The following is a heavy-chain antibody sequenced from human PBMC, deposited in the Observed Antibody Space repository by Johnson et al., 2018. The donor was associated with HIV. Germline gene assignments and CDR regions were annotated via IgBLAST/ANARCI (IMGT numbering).Heavy chain of an antibody. V-gene: IGHV3-11*04. D-gene: IGHD4-17*01. CDR3: ARVLGDYAYHI. Sequence: QVQLVESGGGLVKPGGSLRLSCAASGFIFSDYYMNWIRQAPGKGLEWVSYITGSGPTIYYADSVKGRFTISRDNAKNSLYLQMNSLRVEDTAVYYCARVLGDYAYHIWGQGTMVTVSS. CDR2: ITGSGPTI. CDR1: GFIFSDYY. J-gene: IGHJ3*02.